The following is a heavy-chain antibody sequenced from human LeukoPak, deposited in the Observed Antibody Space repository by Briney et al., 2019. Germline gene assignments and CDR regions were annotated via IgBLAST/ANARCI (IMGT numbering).Heavy chain of an antibody. V-gene: IGHV4-4*07. CDR1: GGSISTYY. CDR3: ARDLGGYSDGSYYYYMDV. Sequence: SETLSLTCTVSGGSISTYYWSWIRQPAGKSLEFIGRFFTSGTSGTTNYNPSLKSRVTMSLDTSKNQFSLKLSSVTAADTAVYYCARDLGGYSDGSYYYYMDVWGKGTTVTVSS. J-gene: IGHJ6*03. CDR2: FFTSGTSGTT. D-gene: IGHD5-18*01.